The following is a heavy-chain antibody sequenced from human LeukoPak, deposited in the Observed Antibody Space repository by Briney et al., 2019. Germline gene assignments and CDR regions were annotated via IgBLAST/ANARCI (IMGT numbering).Heavy chain of an antibody. V-gene: IGHV1-69*04. J-gene: IGHJ4*02. D-gene: IGHD4-11*01. CDR3: AEGYDYINI. CDR2: IIPILNIT. Sequence: GASVKVSCKASGGTFSSYAINWVRQAPGQGLEWVGRIIPILNITNSAQKFQGRVTITADKSTGTAHMELGSLISEDTAVFYCAEGYDYINIWGQGTLVTVSS. CDR1: GGTFSSYA.